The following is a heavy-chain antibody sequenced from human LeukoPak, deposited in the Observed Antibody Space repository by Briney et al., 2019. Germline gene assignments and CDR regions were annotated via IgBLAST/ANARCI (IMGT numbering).Heavy chain of an antibody. CDR3: AKVPDIVVVPAAEDY. Sequence: GGSLRLSCAASGFTFSSHAMSWVRQAPGKGLEWVSAISGSGGSTYYADSVKGRFTISRDNSKNTLYLQMNSLRAEDTAVYYCAKVPDIVVVPAAEDYWGQGTLVTVSS. J-gene: IGHJ4*02. V-gene: IGHV3-23*01. CDR1: GFTFSSHA. D-gene: IGHD2-2*01. CDR2: ISGSGGST.